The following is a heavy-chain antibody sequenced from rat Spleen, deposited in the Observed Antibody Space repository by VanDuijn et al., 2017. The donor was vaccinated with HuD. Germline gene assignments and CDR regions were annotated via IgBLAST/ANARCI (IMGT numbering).Heavy chain of an antibody. Sequence: QVQLKESGPGLVQPSQTLSLTCTVSGFSLTSYGVSWVRQFPGKGLEWMGGIWGDGSTNYKSALKSRLSISRDTSKSQVFLKVNSLQTEDTDIYFCTRAPGPTVDVMDAWGQGASVTVSS. V-gene: IGHV2-15*01. CDR3: TRAPGPTVDVMDA. J-gene: IGHJ4*01. CDR1: GFSLTSYG. CDR2: IWGDGST. D-gene: IGHD1-1*01.